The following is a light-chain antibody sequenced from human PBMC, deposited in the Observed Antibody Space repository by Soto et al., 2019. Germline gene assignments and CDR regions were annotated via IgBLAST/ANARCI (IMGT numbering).Light chain of an antibody. V-gene: IGKV3-15*01. Sequence: EIVMTQSPATLSVSQGERATLSCRASQSVSSNLAWYQQKPGQAPRLLIYGASTRATGIPARFSGSGSGTEFTLTISSLQSEDFAVYHCQQYNNWPLTFGGGTKVDIK. CDR3: QQYNNWPLT. CDR1: QSVSSN. CDR2: GAS. J-gene: IGKJ4*01.